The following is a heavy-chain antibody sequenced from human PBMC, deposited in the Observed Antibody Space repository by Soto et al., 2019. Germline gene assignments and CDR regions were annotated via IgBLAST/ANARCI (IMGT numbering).Heavy chain of an antibody. Sequence: RRLSFEASGXTLSSYSMNWVRQVSGKGLEWVSSIGSRSNYIYYEDSVKGRFSISRDNAKNSLYLQMSSLRDEDTAIYYCARDPAGDLVTGLIHFDLWGQGTQVTVSS. V-gene: IGHV3-21*01. CDR1: GXTLSSYS. CDR2: IGSRSNYI. J-gene: IGHJ4*02. D-gene: IGHD3-9*01. CDR3: ARDPAGDLVTGLIHFDL.